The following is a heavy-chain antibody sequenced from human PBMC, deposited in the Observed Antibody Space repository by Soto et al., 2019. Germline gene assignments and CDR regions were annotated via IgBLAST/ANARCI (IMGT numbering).Heavy chain of an antibody. CDR3: ARRVGKTYYYGSGSYRYYYYGMDV. CDR1: GGTFSSYA. V-gene: IGHV1-69*13. Sequence: SVKVSCHASGGTFSSYAISWVRQAPGHGLEWTGGIIPIFGTANYAQKFQGRVTIPADESTSTAYMELSSLRSEDTAVYYCARRVGKTYYYGSGSYRYYYYGMDVWGQGTTVTVSS. J-gene: IGHJ6*02. D-gene: IGHD3-10*01. CDR2: IIPIFGTA.